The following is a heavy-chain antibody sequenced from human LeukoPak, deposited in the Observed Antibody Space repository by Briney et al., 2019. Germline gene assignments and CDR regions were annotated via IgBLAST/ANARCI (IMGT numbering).Heavy chain of an antibody. V-gene: IGHV3-53*05. CDR1: GLTVSSNY. J-gene: IGHJ5*02. Sequence: GGSLRLSCAASGLTVSSNYMSWVRQAPGKGLEWVSIIYSGGSTYYTDSVKGRFTISRDNSKDTLYLQMNGLTAEDTAMYYCAKGLGYYASGTYYNRIPDPWGQGTLVTVSS. CDR3: AKGLGYYASGTYYNRIPDP. D-gene: IGHD3-10*01. CDR2: IYSGGST.